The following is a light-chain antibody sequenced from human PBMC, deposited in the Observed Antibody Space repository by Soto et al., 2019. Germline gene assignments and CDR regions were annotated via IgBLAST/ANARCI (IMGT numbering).Light chain of an antibody. CDR1: QSLVASDGDIY. Sequence: DVVMTQSPLSLPVTLGQPASISCRSSQSLVASDGDIYLNWFQQRPGQSPRRLIYKCSNRDSGVPDRFSGSVSGTDLTLKISRVEAEDVRSYYCMQGIHRPPWTFGQGTKVEIK. CDR2: KCS. J-gene: IGKJ1*01. CDR3: MQGIHRPPWT. V-gene: IGKV2-30*01.